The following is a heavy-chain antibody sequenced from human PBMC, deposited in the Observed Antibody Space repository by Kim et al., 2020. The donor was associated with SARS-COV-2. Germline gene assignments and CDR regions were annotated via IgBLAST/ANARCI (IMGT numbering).Heavy chain of an antibody. CDR1: GGSISSSSYY. CDR3: ASHTIFGVVIIGRNWFDP. Sequence: SETLSLTCTVSGGSISSSSYYWGWIRQPPGKGLEWIGSIYYSGSTYYNPSLKSRVTISVDTSKNQFSLKLSSVTAADTAVYYCASHTIFGVVIIGRNWFDPWGQGTLVTVSS. J-gene: IGHJ5*02. D-gene: IGHD3-3*01. CDR2: IYYSGST. V-gene: IGHV4-39*07.